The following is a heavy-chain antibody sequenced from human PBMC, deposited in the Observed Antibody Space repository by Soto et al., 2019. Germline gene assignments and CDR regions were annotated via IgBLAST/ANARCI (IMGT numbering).Heavy chain of an antibody. CDR2: ISAYNGNT. D-gene: IGHD2-15*01. V-gene: IGHV1-18*01. Sequence: ASVKVSCKASGYTFTSYGISWVRQAPGQGLEWMGRISAYNGNTNYAQKLQGRVTMTTDTSTSTAYMELRSLTSDDTAVYYCAREICAGGSCYRTFDYWGQGTLVTVSS. CDR3: AREICAGGSCYRTFDY. CDR1: GYTFTSYG. J-gene: IGHJ4*02.